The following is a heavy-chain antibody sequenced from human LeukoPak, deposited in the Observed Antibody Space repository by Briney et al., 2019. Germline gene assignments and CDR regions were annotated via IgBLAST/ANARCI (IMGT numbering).Heavy chain of an antibody. D-gene: IGHD3-3*01. CDR3: ARAPKDFWSGYGAFDI. V-gene: IGHV3-66*02. CDR1: GFTVSSNY. Sequence: GGSLRLSCAASGFTVSSNYMSWVRQAPGKGLEWVSVIYSGGSTYYADSVKGRFTISRDNSKYTLYLQMNSLRAEDTAVYYCARAPKDFWSGYGAFDIWGQGTMVTVSS. J-gene: IGHJ3*02. CDR2: IYSGGST.